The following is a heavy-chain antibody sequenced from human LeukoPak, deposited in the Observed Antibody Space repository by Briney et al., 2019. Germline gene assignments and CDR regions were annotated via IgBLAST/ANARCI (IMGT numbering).Heavy chain of an antibody. CDR1: GGSISSYY. J-gene: IGHJ6*02. V-gene: IGHV4-59*01. CDR3: ARVQIQLWLGSYYYYYGMDV. CDR2: IYYSGST. D-gene: IGHD5-18*01. Sequence: SETLSLTCTVSGGSISSYYWSWIRQPPGKGLEWIGYIYYSGSTNYNPSLKSRVTISVDTSKNQFSLKLSSVTAADTAVYYCARVQIQLWLGSYYYYYGMDVWGQGTTVTVSS.